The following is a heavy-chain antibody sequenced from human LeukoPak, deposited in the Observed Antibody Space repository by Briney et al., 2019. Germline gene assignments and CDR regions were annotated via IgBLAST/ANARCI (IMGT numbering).Heavy chain of an antibody. CDR2: IYYSGTT. J-gene: IGHJ5*02. D-gene: IGHD5-18*01. Sequence: PSETLSLTCTVSGGSISSSPYYWGWIRQPPGKGLEWIGSIYYSGTTHYSPSLESRVTISVDTSKNQFSLKVASVTAADTAIYYCAKGAGGSSYYNWFDPWGQGTLVTVSS. V-gene: IGHV4-39*07. CDR3: AKGAGGSSYYNWFDP. CDR1: GGSISSSPYY.